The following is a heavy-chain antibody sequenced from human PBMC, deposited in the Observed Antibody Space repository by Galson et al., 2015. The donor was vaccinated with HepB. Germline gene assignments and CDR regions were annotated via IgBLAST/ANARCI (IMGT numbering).Heavy chain of an antibody. CDR3: ARTPRQWLAWFDP. CDR1: GYTFTSYG. Sequence: SVKVSCKASGYTFTSYGISWVRQAPGHGLEWMGWISAYNGNTNYAQKLQGRVTMTTDTSTSTAYMELRSLRSDDTAVYYCARTPRQWLAWFDPWGQGTLVTVSS. CDR2: ISAYNGNT. J-gene: IGHJ5*02. D-gene: IGHD6-19*01. V-gene: IGHV1-18*01.